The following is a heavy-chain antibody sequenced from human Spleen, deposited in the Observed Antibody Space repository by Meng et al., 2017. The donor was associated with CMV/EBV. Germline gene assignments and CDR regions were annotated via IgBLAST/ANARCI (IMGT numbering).Heavy chain of an antibody. V-gene: IGHV1-69*04. J-gene: IGHJ5*02. D-gene: IGHD7-27*01. CDR2: IIPIRGIA. CDR1: GGTFRRYI. Sequence: SCKASGGTFRRYILRWGRQAPGQGLEWMGRIIPIRGIANYAQKFQGRVTITADKSTSTAYMELSSLRSEDTAVYYCARDPGDRGFEPWGQGTLVTVSS. CDR3: ARDPGDRGFEP.